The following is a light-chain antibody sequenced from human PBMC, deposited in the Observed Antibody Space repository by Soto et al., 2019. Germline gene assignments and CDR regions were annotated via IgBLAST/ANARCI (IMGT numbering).Light chain of an antibody. Sequence: QAVVTQEPSLTVSPGGTVTLTCGSSTGDVTSGRSPYWFQKKPGQAPRTLIYETTKKHSWTPARFSGSLLGGQAALTLSGAQSEEGADSFFLLPFPGARRIFGGGAQLTVL. CDR1: TGDVTSGRS. CDR2: ETT. J-gene: IGLJ2*01. CDR3: LLPFPGARRI. V-gene: IGLV7-46*01.